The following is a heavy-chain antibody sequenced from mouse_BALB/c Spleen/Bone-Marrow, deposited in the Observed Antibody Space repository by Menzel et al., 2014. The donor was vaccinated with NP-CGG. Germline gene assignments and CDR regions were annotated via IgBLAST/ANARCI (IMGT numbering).Heavy chain of an antibody. CDR1: GFTFSSYA. D-gene: IGHD2-1*01. Sequence: EVMLVESGGGLVKPGGSLKLSCAASGFTFSSYAMSWVRQTSEKRLVWVASFSSGGSTFNSDSVKGRFTFFSGNARNILYLQVSSLRSEDTAMYYCFYGNYYYYYDMDFWGQGTSVTVSS. CDR3: FYGNYYYYYDMDF. J-gene: IGHJ4*01. CDR2: FSSGGST. V-gene: IGHV5-6-5*01.